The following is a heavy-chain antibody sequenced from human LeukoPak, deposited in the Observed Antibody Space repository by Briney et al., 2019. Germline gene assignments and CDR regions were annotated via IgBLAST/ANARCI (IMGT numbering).Heavy chain of an antibody. CDR1: GFSFSNYW. CDR2: IKADGSEK. J-gene: IGHJ4*02. Sequence: GGSLRLSWAASGFSFSNYWMSWVRQAPGKGLEWVANIKADGSEKHYVDSVKGRFTISRDNAKNSLYLQMNSLRAEDTAVYYCARTIRGYWGQGTLVTVSS. D-gene: IGHD3-10*01. CDR3: ARTIRGY. V-gene: IGHV3-7*01.